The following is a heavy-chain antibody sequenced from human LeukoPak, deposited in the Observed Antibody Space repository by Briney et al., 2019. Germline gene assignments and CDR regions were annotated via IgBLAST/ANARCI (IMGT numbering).Heavy chain of an antibody. D-gene: IGHD1-1*01. Sequence: ETLSLTCAVYGGSFSGYFWSWVRQAPGKGLEWVSAITGGGGGTYYADSVKGRFTISRDNSKNTLYLQMNSLGAEDTAVYYCAKRGNGPFFDHWGQGTLVTVSS. V-gene: IGHV3-23*01. CDR2: ITGGGGGT. CDR1: GGSFSGYF. J-gene: IGHJ4*02. CDR3: AKRGNGPFFDH.